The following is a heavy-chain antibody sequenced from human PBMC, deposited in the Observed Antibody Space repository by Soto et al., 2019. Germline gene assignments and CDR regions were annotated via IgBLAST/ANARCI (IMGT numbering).Heavy chain of an antibody. CDR1: GFTFGNYG. CDR3: AREVGFGSGTFSQGSYYYYMDV. CDR2: IWFDGSDN. V-gene: IGHV3-33*01. J-gene: IGHJ6*03. Sequence: GGSLRLSCAASGFTFGNYGMHWLRQAPGKGLEWVTVIWFDGSDNLYADSVKGRFTISRDNTRNTLYLQMNSLRAEDTAVYYCAREVGFGSGTFSQGSYYYYMDVWGKGTTVTVSS. D-gene: IGHD3-10*01.